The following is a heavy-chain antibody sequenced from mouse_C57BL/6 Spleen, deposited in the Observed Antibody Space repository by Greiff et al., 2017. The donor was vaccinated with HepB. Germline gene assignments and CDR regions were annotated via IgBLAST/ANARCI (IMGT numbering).Heavy chain of an antibody. J-gene: IGHJ4*01. CDR3: AREGSNHGAMDY. CDR2: ISYDGSN. V-gene: IGHV3-6*01. D-gene: IGHD2-5*01. Sequence: EVQLQESGPGLVKPSQSLSLTCSVTGYSITSGYYWNWIRQFPGNKLEWMGYISYDGSNNYNPSLKNRISITRDTSKNQFFLKLNSVTTEDTATYYCAREGSNHGAMDYWGQGTSVTVSS. CDR1: GYSITSGYY.